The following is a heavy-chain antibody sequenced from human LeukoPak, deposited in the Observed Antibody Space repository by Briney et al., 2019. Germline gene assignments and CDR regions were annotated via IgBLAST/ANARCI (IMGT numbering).Heavy chain of an antibody. CDR3: ANSMGGYSYGTNWFDP. CDR2: ISAYNGNT. V-gene: IGHV1-18*01. J-gene: IGHJ5*02. D-gene: IGHD5-18*01. CDR1: GYTFTSYG. Sequence: ASVKVSCKASGYTFTSYGISWVRQAPGQGLEWMGWISAYNGNTNYAQKLRGRVTMTTDTSTSTAYMELRSLRSDDTAVYYCANSMGGYSYGTNWFDPWGQGTLVTVSS.